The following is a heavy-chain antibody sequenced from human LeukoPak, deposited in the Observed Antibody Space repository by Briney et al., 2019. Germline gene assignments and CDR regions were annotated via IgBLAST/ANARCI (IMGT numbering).Heavy chain of an antibody. CDR2: ISAYNGNT. Sequence: ASVKVSCKASGYTFTSYGISWVRQAPGQGLEWMGWISAYNGNTNYAQKLQGRVTMTTDTSTSTAYMELRSLRSDDTAVYYCARDSDGSGSYYSRGWFLSFDYWGQGTLVTVS. CDR1: GYTFTSYG. CDR3: ARDSDGSGSYYSRGWFLSFDY. J-gene: IGHJ4*02. D-gene: IGHD3-10*01. V-gene: IGHV1-18*01.